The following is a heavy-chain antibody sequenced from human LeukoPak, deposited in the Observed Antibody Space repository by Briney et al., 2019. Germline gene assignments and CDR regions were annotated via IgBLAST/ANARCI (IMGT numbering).Heavy chain of an antibody. D-gene: IGHD2-15*01. Sequence: PGGSLRLSCAASGFTFSSYGMHWVRQAPGKGLEWVAVISYDGSNKYYADSVKGRFTISRDNSKNTLYLQMNSLRAEDAAVYYCAKRQLKDIVVVVAATLGAFDIWGQGKMVTVSS. CDR3: AKRQLKDIVVVVAATLGAFDI. J-gene: IGHJ3*02. V-gene: IGHV3-30*18. CDR2: ISYDGSNK. CDR1: GFTFSSYG.